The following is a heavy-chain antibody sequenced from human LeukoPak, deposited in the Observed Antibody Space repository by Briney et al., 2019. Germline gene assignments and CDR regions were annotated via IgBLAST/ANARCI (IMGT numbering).Heavy chain of an antibody. CDR3: ARAGKEYQFHGMDV. CDR2: IGTAGDT. Sequence: GGALRLSCVASGFSISTYDMFWVRQPTGKGLEWVSVIGTAGDTYYPDSVKDRFTISRDNVRNSLYLQMINLRAGDTAIYYRARAGKEYQFHGMDVWGQGSTVTVSS. V-gene: IGHV3-13*01. J-gene: IGHJ6*02. D-gene: IGHD2-2*01. CDR1: GFSISTYD.